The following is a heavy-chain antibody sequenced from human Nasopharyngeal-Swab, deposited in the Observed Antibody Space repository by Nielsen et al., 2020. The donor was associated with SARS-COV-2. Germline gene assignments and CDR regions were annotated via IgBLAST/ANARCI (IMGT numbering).Heavy chain of an antibody. D-gene: IGHD3-3*01. J-gene: IGHJ4*02. CDR2: ISTNNGAT. Sequence: ASVKVSCKASGYTFTSYGINWVRQAPGQGLEWMGWISTNNGATNYAQKLQGRVTMTTDTSTSTAYMDLRSLRSDDTAVYYCARDLPRITIFGVVDYWGQGTLVTVSS. CDR3: ARDLPRITIFGVVDY. CDR1: GYTFTSYG. V-gene: IGHV1-18*01.